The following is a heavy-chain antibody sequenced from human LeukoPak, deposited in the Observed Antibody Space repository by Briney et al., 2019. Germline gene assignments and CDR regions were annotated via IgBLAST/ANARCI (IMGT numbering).Heavy chain of an antibody. D-gene: IGHD2-15*01. V-gene: IGHV1-69*05. CDR3: ARGVVLYEYYYYMDV. CDR1: GGTFSSYA. J-gene: IGHJ6*03. CDR2: IIPIFGTA. Sequence: ASVKVSCKASGGTFSSYAISWVRQAPGQGLEWMGGIIPIFGTANYAQKFQGRVTITTDESTSTAYMELSSLRSEDTAVYYCARGVVLYEYYYYMDVWGKGTTVTVSS.